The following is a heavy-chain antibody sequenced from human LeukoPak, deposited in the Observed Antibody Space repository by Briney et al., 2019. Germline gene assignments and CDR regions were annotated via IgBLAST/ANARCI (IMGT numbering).Heavy chain of an antibody. Sequence: GGSLRLSCAASGFTVSSNYMSWVRQAPGKGLEWVSVIYSGGSTYYADSVKGRFTISRDNSKNTLYLQMNSLRAEDTAVYYCARGEGSGWYPTHFDYWGQGTLGTVSS. CDR1: GFTVSSNY. D-gene: IGHD6-19*01. V-gene: IGHV3-53*01. J-gene: IGHJ4*02. CDR2: IYSGGST. CDR3: ARGEGSGWYPTHFDY.